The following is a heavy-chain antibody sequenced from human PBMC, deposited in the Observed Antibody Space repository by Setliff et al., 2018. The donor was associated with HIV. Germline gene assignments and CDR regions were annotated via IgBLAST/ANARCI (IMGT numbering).Heavy chain of an antibody. J-gene: IGHJ5*02. D-gene: IGHD6-19*01. CDR3: ARLRIPVAGYNWFDP. CDR2: IYTSGST. V-gene: IGHV4-4*07. CDR1: GGSISGYY. Sequence: SETLSLTCTVSGGSISGYYWSWIRQPAGKGLEWIGRIYTSGSTNYNPSLKSRVTLSVDTSKNQFSLKLNSVTAADTAVYYCARLRIPVAGYNWFDPWGQGTLVTVSS.